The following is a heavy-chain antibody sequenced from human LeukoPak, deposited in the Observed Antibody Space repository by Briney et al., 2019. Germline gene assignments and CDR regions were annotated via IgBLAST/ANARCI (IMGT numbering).Heavy chain of an antibody. CDR2: INSDGSST. J-gene: IGHJ6*02. CDR3: ARDGAYYYYGMDV. D-gene: IGHD3-16*01. CDR1: GFSFADAT. V-gene: IGHV3-74*01. Sequence: GGSLRLSCAASGFSFADATMHWVRQVPGKGLVWVSRINSDGSSTSYADSVKGRFTISRDNAKNTLYLQMNSLRAEDTAVYYCARDGAYYYYGMDVWGQGTTVTVSS.